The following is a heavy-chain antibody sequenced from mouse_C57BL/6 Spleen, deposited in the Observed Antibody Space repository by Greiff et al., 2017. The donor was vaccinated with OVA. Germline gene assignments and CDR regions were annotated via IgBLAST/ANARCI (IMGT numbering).Heavy chain of an antibody. D-gene: IGHD2-4*01. V-gene: IGHV1-4*01. CDR2: INPSSGYT. CDR3: AREEDYDYPAWFAY. Sequence: QVQLQQSGAELARPGASVKMSCKASGYTFTSYTMHWVKQRPGQGLEWIGYINPSSGYTKYNQKFKDKATLTADKSSSTAYMQLSSLTSAESAVYYCAREEDYDYPAWFAYWGHGALVTVSA. CDR1: GYTFTSYT. J-gene: IGHJ3*01.